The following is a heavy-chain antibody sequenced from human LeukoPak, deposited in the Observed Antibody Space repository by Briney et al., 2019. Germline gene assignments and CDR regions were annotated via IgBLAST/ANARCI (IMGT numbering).Heavy chain of an antibody. CDR3: ARGYFSSWYINWFDP. V-gene: IGHV4-38-2*02. J-gene: IGHJ5*02. CDR1: GYSISSGYY. CDR2: IYHSGST. Sequence: SETLSLTCTVSGYSISSGYYWGWIRQPPGKGLEWIGSIYHSGSTYYNPSLKSRVTISVDTSKNQFSLKLSSVTAADTAVYYCARGYFSSWYINWFDPWGQGTLVTVSS. D-gene: IGHD6-13*01.